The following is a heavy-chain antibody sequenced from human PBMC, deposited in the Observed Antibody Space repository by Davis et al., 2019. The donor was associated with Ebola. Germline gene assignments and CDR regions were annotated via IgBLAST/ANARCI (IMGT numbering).Heavy chain of an antibody. V-gene: IGHV4-34*01. CDR3: ARGRGRITMFGVATYYFDY. D-gene: IGHD3-3*01. Sequence: SETLSLTCAVYGGSFSGYYWSWIRQPPGKGLEWMGEINHSGSTNYNPSLKSRVTISVDTSKNQFSLKLSSVTAADTAVYYCARGRGRITMFGVATYYFDYWGQGTLITVSS. J-gene: IGHJ4*02. CDR2: INHSGST. CDR1: GGSFSGYY.